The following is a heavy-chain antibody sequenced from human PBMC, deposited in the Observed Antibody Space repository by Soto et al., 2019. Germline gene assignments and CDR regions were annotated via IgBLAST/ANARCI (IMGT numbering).Heavy chain of an antibody. J-gene: IGHJ5*02. CDR2: MNPNSGNT. CDR3: ARPYSSSWCDILSWFDP. CDR1: GYTFTSYD. Sequence: ASVKVSCKASGYTFTSYDINWVQQATAQGLEWMGWMNPNSGNTGYAQKFQGRVTMTRNTSISTAYMELSSLRSEDTAVYYCARPYSSSWCDILSWFDPWGQGTLVTVSS. D-gene: IGHD6-13*01. V-gene: IGHV1-8*01.